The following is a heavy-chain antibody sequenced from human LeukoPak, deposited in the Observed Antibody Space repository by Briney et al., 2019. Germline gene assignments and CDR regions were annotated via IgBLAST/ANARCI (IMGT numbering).Heavy chain of an antibody. CDR3: ARSVVGWFDP. D-gene: IGHD2-15*01. CDR1: GFTFSSYS. J-gene: IGHJ5*02. Sequence: PGGSLRLSCAASGFTFSSYSMNWVRQAQGKGLEWVSSISSSSSYIYYADSVKGRFTISRDNAKNSLYLQMNSLRAEDTAVYYCARSVVGWFDPWGQGTLVTVSS. CDR2: ISSSSSYI. V-gene: IGHV3-21*01.